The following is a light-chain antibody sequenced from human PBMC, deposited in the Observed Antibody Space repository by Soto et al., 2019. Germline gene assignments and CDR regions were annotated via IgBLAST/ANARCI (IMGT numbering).Light chain of an antibody. Sequence: QSVLTKPASVSGSPGQSINISCTGTRSDVGGYNYVSWYQQHPGKAPKIMIYDVSNRPSGVSNRFSGSKSGNTASLTISGLQAEDEADYYCSSYTTSGTVVFGGGTKLTVL. CDR3: SSYTTSGTVV. J-gene: IGLJ2*01. CDR2: DVS. CDR1: RSDVGGYNY. V-gene: IGLV2-14*03.